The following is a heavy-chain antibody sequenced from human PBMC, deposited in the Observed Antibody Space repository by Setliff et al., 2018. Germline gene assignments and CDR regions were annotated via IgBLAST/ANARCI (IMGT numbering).Heavy chain of an antibody. CDR1: GGTFSSYG. CDR2: TIPNFGTT. V-gene: IGHV1-69*05. Sequence: SVKVSCKASGGTFSSYGISWVRQAPGQGLEWLGGTIPNFGTTNYAQEFQGRVTIITDESTSTAYMELSSLRFEDTAVYYCVREGVDTRSSTDYRYYMDVWGKGTTVTVSS. J-gene: IGHJ6*03. D-gene: IGHD5-18*01. CDR3: VREGVDTRSSTDYRYYMDV.